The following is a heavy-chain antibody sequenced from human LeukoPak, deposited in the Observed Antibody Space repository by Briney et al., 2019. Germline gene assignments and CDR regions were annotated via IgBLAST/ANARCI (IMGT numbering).Heavy chain of an antibody. V-gene: IGHV3-23*01. Sequence: GGSLRLSCAASGFTFSSSAMNWVRQAPGRGLEWISGISGSGGSTYYVDSVKGRFTISRDNSKNTLYLQMNSLRDEDTAVYYCAGGGRSSASNRIWFDPWGQGTLVTVSS. J-gene: IGHJ5*02. D-gene: IGHD6-6*01. CDR1: GFTFSSSA. CDR3: AGGGRSSASNRIWFDP. CDR2: ISGSGGST.